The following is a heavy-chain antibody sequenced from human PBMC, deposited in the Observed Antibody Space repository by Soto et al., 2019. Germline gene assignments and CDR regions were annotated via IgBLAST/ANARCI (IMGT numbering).Heavy chain of an antibody. CDR3: AAGGGLPRYY. CDR1: GGSISGYY. V-gene: IGHV4-59*08. CDR2: ISYSGST. D-gene: IGHD5-12*01. J-gene: IGHJ4*02. Sequence: SETLSLTCTVSGGSISGYYWSWIRQSPEKGLEYIGYISYSGSTNYNPSLKSRVTTSLDTSKNQFSLKLSSVTAADTAIYYCAAGGGLPRYYWGQGTLVTVSS.